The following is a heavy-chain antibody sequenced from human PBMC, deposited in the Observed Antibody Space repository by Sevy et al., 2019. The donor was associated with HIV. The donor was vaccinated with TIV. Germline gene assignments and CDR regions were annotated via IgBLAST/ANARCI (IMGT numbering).Heavy chain of an antibody. CDR3: ASGITIFESSYFDY. V-gene: IGHV3-23*01. D-gene: IGHD3-3*01. J-gene: IGHJ4*02. Sequence: GGSLRLSCAASGFTFSSYAMSWVRQAPGKGLEWVSAISGSGGSTYYADSVKGRFTISRDNSKNTLYLQMNSLRAEDTAVYYCASGITIFESSYFDYWGQGTVVTVSS. CDR2: ISGSGGST. CDR1: GFTFSSYA.